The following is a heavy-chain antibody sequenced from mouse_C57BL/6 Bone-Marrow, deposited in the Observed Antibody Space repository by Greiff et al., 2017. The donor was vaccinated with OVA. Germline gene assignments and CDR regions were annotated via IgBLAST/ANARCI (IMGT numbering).Heavy chain of an antibody. Sequence: ESGPGLVKPSQSLSLTCSVTGYSITSGYYWNWIRQFPGNKLEWMGYISYDGSNNYNPSLKNRISITRDTSKNQFFLKLNSVTTEDTATYYCARDLITTVVATEYWGQGTSVTVSS. CDR1: GYSITSGYY. CDR2: ISYDGSN. D-gene: IGHD1-1*01. V-gene: IGHV3-6*01. J-gene: IGHJ4*01. CDR3: ARDLITTVVATEY.